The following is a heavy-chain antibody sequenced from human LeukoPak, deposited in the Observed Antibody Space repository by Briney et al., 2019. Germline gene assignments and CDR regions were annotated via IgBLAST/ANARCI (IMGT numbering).Heavy chain of an antibody. CDR3: AHRSLYGDYNDAFDI. J-gene: IGHJ3*02. CDR2: IYWDDDK. Sequence: SGPTLVKPTQTLTLTCTFSGFSLSTSGVGVGWIRQPPGKALEWLALIYWDDDKRYSPSLKSRLTITKDTSKNQVVLTMTNMDPVDTATYYCAHRSLYGDYNDAFDIWGQGTMVTVSS. V-gene: IGHV2-5*02. D-gene: IGHD4-17*01. CDR1: GFSLSTSGVG.